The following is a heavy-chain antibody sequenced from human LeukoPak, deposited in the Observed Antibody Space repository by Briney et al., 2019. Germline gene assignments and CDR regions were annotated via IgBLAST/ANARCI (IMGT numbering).Heavy chain of an antibody. CDR2: IVPIFGTA. CDR1: GYTFTSFG. J-gene: IGHJ5*02. Sequence: SVKVSCKASGYTFTSFGISWVRQAPGQGLEWMGGIVPIFGTANYAQKFQGRVTITADESTSTAYMELSSLRSEDTAVYYCARDAEAAAEVRWFDPWGQGTLVTVSS. V-gene: IGHV1-69*13. CDR3: ARDAEAAAEVRWFDP. D-gene: IGHD6-13*01.